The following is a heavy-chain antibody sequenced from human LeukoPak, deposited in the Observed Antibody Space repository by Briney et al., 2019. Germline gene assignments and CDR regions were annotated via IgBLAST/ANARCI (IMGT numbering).Heavy chain of an antibody. CDR1: GFTLSDYY. Sequence: GGSLRLSCAASGFTLSDYYMSWIRQAPGKGLEWVSYICDSGRTIYYADSVKGRFTITRDNAKNSVYLQMNNLRAEDTAVYYCARDRLGDYDHSGYYDKWGQGTLVTVSS. J-gene: IGHJ4*02. V-gene: IGHV3-11*01. D-gene: IGHD3-22*01. CDR3: ARDRLGDYDHSGYYDK. CDR2: ICDSGRTI.